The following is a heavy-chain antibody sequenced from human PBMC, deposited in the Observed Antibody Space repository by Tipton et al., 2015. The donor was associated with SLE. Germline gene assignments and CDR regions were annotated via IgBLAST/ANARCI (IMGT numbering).Heavy chain of an antibody. CDR1: GGSISSHY. CDR3: ARDLSSHSSGWYFGY. D-gene: IGHD6-19*01. J-gene: IGHJ4*02. Sequence: TLSLTCAVYGGSISSHYWSWIRQPPGKGLEWIGYIYYSGSTNYNPSLKSRVTISVDTSKNQFSLKLSSVTAADTAVYYCARDLSSHSSGWYFGYWGQGTLVTVSS. V-gene: IGHV4-59*11. CDR2: IYYSGST.